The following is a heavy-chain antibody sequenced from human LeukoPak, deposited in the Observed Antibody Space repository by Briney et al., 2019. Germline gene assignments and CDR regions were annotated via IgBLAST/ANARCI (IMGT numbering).Heavy chain of an antibody. J-gene: IGHJ6*03. CDR2: INPNSGGT. D-gene: IGHD4-17*01. CDR3: ARDGDYETPYYYYYMDV. V-gene: IGHV1-2*06. CDR1: GYTFTGYY. Sequence: ASVKVSCKASGYTFTGYYMHWVRQAPGQGLEWMGRINPNSGGTNYAQKFQGRVTMTRDTSISTAYMELSRLRSDDTAVYYCARDGDYETPYYYYYMDVWGKGTTVTVSS.